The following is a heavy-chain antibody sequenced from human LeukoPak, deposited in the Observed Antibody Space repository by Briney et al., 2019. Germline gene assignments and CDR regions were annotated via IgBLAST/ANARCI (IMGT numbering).Heavy chain of an antibody. D-gene: IGHD1-26*01. Sequence: SGPTLVNPTQTLTLTCTFSGFSLSTSGVGVGWIRQPPGKGLEWIASIYHRGNTYYNPSLKSRITISLDTSKNQLSLKLSSVTAADTAVYYCASPPWQWENPPPWGQGTLVTVSS. CDR3: ASPPWQWENPPP. J-gene: IGHJ5*02. CDR2: IYHRGNT. V-gene: IGHV4-38-2*02. CDR1: GFSLSTSGV.